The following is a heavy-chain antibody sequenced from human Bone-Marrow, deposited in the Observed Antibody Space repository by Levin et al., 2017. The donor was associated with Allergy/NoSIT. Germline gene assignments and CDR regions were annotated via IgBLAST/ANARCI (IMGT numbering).Heavy chain of an antibody. V-gene: IGHV4-4*02. CDR2: ISHTGNT. CDR1: GDSISSSHW. CDR3: ASRGGQITIFGVINN. Sequence: SQTLSLTCDVSGDSISSSHWWNWVRQPPGKGLEWIGEISHTGNTNYNPSLKSRVSISVDKSTNKFTLKVRSLTAADTAVYYCASRGGQITIFGVINNWGQGTLVTVSS. D-gene: IGHD3-3*01. J-gene: IGHJ4*02.